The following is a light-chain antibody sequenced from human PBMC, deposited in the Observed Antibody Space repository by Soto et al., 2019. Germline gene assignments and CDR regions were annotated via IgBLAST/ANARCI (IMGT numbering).Light chain of an antibody. J-gene: IGKJ3*01. CDR1: QSVSSY. Sequence: EIVLTQSPATRSLSPGERATLSCRASQSVSSYLAWYQQKPGQAPRLLIYDASNRATGIPARFSGSGSGTDFTLTISSLAPEDFAVYYCQQRSNWPLTFGPGTKVDIK. CDR3: QQRSNWPLT. CDR2: DAS. V-gene: IGKV3-11*01.